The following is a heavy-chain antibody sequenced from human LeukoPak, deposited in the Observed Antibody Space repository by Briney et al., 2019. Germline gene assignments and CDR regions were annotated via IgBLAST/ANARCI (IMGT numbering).Heavy chain of an antibody. CDR3: ARDKQFQNAEYFQH. Sequence: PGGSLRLSCAASGFTFSSYEMNWVRQAPGKGLEWVSYISSSGSTIYYADSVKGRFTISRDNAKNSLYLQMNSLRAEDTAVYYCARDKQFQNAEYFQHWGQGTLVTVSS. V-gene: IGHV3-48*03. CDR2: ISSSGSTI. CDR1: GFTFSSYE. D-gene: IGHD6-19*01. J-gene: IGHJ1*01.